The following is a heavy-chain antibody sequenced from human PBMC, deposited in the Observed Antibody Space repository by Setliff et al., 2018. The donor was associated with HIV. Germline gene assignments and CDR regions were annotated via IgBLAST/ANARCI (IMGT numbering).Heavy chain of an antibody. D-gene: IGHD2-15*01. V-gene: IGHV4-34*01. CDR2: INHSGTT. CDR3: AGENPDGWLHHYTDV. CDR1: GGSFSDYY. J-gene: IGHJ6*03. Sequence: SETLSLTCTVSGGSFSDYYWSWIRQPPGKGPEWIGEINHSGTTNSNPSLKSRVTISVDTSKNQFSLRLTSVTAADTAVYYCAGENPDGWLHHYTDVWGKGTTVTVSS.